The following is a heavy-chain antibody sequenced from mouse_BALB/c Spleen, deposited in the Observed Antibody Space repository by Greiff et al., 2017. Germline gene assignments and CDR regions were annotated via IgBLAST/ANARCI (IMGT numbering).Heavy chain of an antibody. CDR2: ISSGGSYT. Sequence: EVQRVESGGGLVKPGGSLKLSCAASGFTFSSYAMSWVRQSPEKRLEWVAEISSGGSYTYYPDTVTGRFTISRDNAKNTLYLEMSSLRSEDTAMYYCARGDYLGYWGQGTTLTVSS. CDR1: GFTFSSYA. D-gene: IGHD4-1*01. CDR3: ARGDYLGY. V-gene: IGHV5-9-4*01. J-gene: IGHJ2*01.